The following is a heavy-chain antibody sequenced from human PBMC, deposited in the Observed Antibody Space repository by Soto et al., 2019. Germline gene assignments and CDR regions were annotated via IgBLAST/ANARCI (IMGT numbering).Heavy chain of an antibody. CDR1: GFTFSNYG. D-gene: IGHD2-2*01. CDR3: AKDSPGGGVPAALNFDY. J-gene: IGHJ4*02. V-gene: IGHV3-30*18. Sequence: GSLRLSCVASGFTFSNYGMHWVRQAPGKGLEWVAIVSYNGRKEYYADSVKGRFSISRDNSKNTLYVQMNTLRDEDTAVYYCAKDSPGGGVPAALNFDYWGRGTLVTVSS. CDR2: VSYNGRKE.